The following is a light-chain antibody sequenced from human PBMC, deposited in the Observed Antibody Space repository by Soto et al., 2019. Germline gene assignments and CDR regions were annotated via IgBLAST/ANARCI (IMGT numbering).Light chain of an antibody. V-gene: IGKV3-20*01. J-gene: IGKJ1*01. CDR3: QHYGDSSWT. CDR1: QSVSSTL. Sequence: ELVLTQSPVALSLSSGERATLSCRASQSVSSTLLTWYQQKPGQAPRLLIYGVSSRATGIPDRFSGSGSGTDFTLNIRRVEPEVFAVYFCQHYGDSSWTVGQGSRVEI. CDR2: GVS.